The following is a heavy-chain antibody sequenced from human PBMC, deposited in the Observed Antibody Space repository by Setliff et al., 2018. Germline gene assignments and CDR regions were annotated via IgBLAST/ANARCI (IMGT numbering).Heavy chain of an antibody. Sequence: PGGSLSLSCAASGFTFSSYDMNWVRQAPGKGLEWVSYIKSSGSSIYYADSVKGRFAISRDNAKNSLYLQMDSLRAEDTAVYYCVRTLFLQYYGGRSGGYFDYWGQGSLVTVSS. D-gene: IGHD4-17*01. CDR1: GFTFSSYD. J-gene: IGHJ4*02. CDR3: VRTLFLQYYGGRSGGYFDY. CDR2: IKSSGSSI. V-gene: IGHV3-48*03.